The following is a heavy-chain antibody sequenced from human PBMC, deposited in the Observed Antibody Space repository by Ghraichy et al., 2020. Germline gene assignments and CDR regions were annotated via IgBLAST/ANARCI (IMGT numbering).Heavy chain of an antibody. CDR3: AAGAKPWTAEHDY. CDR1: GFTFTSSA. CDR2: IVVGSGNT. D-gene: IGHD1-14*01. J-gene: IGHJ4*02. Sequence: SVKVSCKASGFTFTSSAVQWVRQARGQRLEWIGWIVVGSGNTNYAQKFQERVTITRDMSTSTAYMELSSLRSEDTAVYYCAAGAKPWTAEHDYWGQGTLVTVSS. V-gene: IGHV1-58*01.